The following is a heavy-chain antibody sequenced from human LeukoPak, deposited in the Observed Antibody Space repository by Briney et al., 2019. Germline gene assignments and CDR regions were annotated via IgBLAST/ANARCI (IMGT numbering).Heavy chain of an antibody. J-gene: IGHJ4*02. CDR2: INLDGSEK. CDR3: AREEQLEGGFDY. D-gene: IGHD1-1*01. CDR1: GFTFSGYW. V-gene: IGHV3-7*05. Sequence: GGSLRLSCAASGFTFSGYWMTWVRQAPGEGLEWVANINLDGSEKYYVDSVKGRFTISRDNAKNSLFLQMNSLRVEDTAVYYCAREEQLEGGFDYWGQGSLVTVSS.